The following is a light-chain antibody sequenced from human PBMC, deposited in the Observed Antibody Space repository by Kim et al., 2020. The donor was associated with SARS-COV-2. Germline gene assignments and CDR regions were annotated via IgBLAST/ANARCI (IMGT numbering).Light chain of an antibody. J-gene: IGKJ1*01. CDR1: RSISDW. Sequence: GDRVTITCRASRSISDWLAWYQQKPGQAPKLLMYDASRLESGVPSRFSGSGSGTEFILTISSLQTDDFATYYCQQYNRYPWTFVQGTKVDIK. V-gene: IGKV1-5*01. CDR3: QQYNRYPWT. CDR2: DAS.